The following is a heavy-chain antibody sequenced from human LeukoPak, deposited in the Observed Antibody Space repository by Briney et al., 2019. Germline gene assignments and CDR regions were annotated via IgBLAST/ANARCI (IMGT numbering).Heavy chain of an antibody. J-gene: IGHJ2*01. CDR3: ARVPTVTGRCHWYFDL. D-gene: IGHD4-17*01. Sequence: PGGSLRLSCAASGFTFRNDWMSWVRQAPGKGLEWVANIREDGRETFYVDSVKGRFTISRDNAKDSLDLEMNSLRAEDAALYYCARVPTVTGRCHWYFDLWGRGTLVTVSS. CDR1: GFTFRNDW. V-gene: IGHV3-7*01. CDR2: IREDGRET.